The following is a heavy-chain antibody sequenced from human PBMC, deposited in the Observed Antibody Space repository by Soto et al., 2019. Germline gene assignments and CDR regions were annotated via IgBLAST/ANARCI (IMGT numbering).Heavy chain of an antibody. D-gene: IGHD3-22*01. J-gene: IGHJ3*02. CDR2: IKAGNRNR. CDR3: ARWYYYDSSGYYQTTYAFDI. V-gene: IGHV1-3*01. Sequence: ASVKVSCKATGYTFTNYAIHWVRQAPGQRLEWMGWIKAGNRNREYSQKFQGRIIMTKDTSANAAYVELSSLTSEDTAVYYCARWYYYDSSGYYQTTYAFDIWGQGTMVTVSS. CDR1: GYTFTNYA.